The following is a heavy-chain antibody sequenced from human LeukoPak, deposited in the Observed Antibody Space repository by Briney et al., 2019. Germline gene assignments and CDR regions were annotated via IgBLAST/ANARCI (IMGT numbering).Heavy chain of an antibody. J-gene: IGHJ4*02. CDR3: ARAYYCGGGSYKLED. V-gene: IGHV5-51*01. CDR2: IYPGDSDT. D-gene: IGHD2-15*01. CDR1: GYLFNFYW. Sequence: RRESLQISCQGSGYLFNFYWIAWVRQMPGKGLECMGIIYPGDSDTIYSLSFRAPITISADKSINTADLRWSSLEASDTAMYYCARAYYCGGGSYKLEDWGQGTLVTVSS.